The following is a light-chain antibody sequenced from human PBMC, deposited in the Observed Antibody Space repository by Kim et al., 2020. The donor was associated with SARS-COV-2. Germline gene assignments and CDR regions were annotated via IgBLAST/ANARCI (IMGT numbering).Light chain of an antibody. CDR1: QNIGNK. J-gene: IGKJ5*01. CDR3: QQYSAWPPIT. V-gene: IGKV3D-15*01. Sequence: FPGERATLSCRASQNIGNKLAWYQQKPGQAPRLFLYGASSRASDIPARFSGSGSGTDFTLTISSLQSEDFAVYYCQQYSAWPPITFGQGTRLEIK. CDR2: GAS.